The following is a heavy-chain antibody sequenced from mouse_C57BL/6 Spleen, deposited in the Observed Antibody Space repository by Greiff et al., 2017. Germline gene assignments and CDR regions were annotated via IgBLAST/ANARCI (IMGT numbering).Heavy chain of an antibody. J-gene: IGHJ2*01. CDR3: ARRDVDDYPFFDY. CDR1: GYTFTSYW. D-gene: IGHD2-4*01. Sequence: VQGVESGAELAKPGASVKLSCKASGYTFTSYWMHWVKQRPGQGLEWIGYINPSSGYTKYNHKFKDKATLTADKSSSTAYMQLSSLTYEDSAVYYCARRDVDDYPFFDYWGQGTTLTVSS. V-gene: IGHV1-7*01. CDR2: INPSSGYT.